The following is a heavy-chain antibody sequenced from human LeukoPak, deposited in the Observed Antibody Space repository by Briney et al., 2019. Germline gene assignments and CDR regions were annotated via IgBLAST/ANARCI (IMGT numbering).Heavy chain of an antibody. CDR2: IYTSGST. J-gene: IGHJ4*02. V-gene: IGHV4-4*07. D-gene: IGHD4-17*01. Sequence: SETLSLTCIVSGGSINNYYWNWIRQPAGQGLEWIGRIYTSGSTNYNPSLKSRVTISVDTSKNQFSLKLSSVTAADTAVYYCARSEGDYGDYNYWGQGTLVTVSS. CDR3: ARSEGDYGDYNY. CDR1: GGSINNYY.